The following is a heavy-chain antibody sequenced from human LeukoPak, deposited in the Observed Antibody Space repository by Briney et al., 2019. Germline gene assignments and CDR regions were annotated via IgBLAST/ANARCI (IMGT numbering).Heavy chain of an antibody. V-gene: IGHV3-15*01. J-gene: IGHJ4*02. Sequence: AGGSLRLSCAASGFTFSSYWMHWVRQAPGKGLESVGRVRSKADGGTTDYAAPAKGRFTISRDDSENTVFLQMNSLKTEDTAVYYCTTVRPGTSGYSYWGQGTLVTVSS. CDR2: VRSKADGGTT. D-gene: IGHD3-22*01. CDR1: GFTFSSYW. CDR3: TTVRPGTSGYSY.